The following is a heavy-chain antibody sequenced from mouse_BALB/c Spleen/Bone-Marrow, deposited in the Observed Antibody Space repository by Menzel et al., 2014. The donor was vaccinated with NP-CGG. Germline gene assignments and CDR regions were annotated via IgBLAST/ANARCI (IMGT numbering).Heavy chain of an antibody. Sequence: EVKLMESGGDLVKPGGSLKLSCAASGFTFSSYGMSWVRQTPDKRLEWVATINSGGSHIYYPDSVKGRFTISRDNAKNTLYLQMNSLKSEDTAMYYCARRGNWDVRRPFDVWGAGTTVTVSS. J-gene: IGHJ1*01. V-gene: IGHV5-6*02. CDR1: GFTFSSYG. CDR3: ARRGNWDVRRPFDV. D-gene: IGHD4-1*01. CDR2: INSGGSHI.